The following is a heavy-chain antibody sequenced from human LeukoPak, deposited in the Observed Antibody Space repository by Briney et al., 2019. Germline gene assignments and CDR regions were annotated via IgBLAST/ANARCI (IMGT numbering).Heavy chain of an antibody. D-gene: IGHD2-2*01. Sequence: GGSLRLSCAASGFTFDDYTMHWVRQAPGKGLEWVSLISWDGGNTFYADSVKGRFTISRDNSKNTLYLQMNSLRAEDTAVYYCAKSHTSSYEENWGQGTLVTVSS. V-gene: IGHV3-43*01. CDR1: GFTFDDYT. J-gene: IGHJ4*02. CDR3: AKSHTSSYEEN. CDR2: ISWDGGNT.